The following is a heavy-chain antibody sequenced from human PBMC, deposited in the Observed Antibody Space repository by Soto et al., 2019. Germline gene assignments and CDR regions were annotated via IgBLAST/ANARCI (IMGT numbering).Heavy chain of an antibody. CDR3: ARGGWERNPFDY. CDR2: IYYSGST. Sequence: SETLSLTCTVSGGSISSYYWSWIRQPPGKGLEWIGYIYYSGSTNYNPSLKSRVTISVDTSKNQFSLKLSSVTAADTAVYYCARGGWERNPFDYWGQGTLVTVSS. J-gene: IGHJ4*02. CDR1: GGSISSYY. V-gene: IGHV4-59*08. D-gene: IGHD1-26*01.